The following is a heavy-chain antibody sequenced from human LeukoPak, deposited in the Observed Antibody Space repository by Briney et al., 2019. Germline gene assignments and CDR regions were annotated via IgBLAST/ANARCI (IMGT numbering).Heavy chain of an antibody. V-gene: IGHV4-4*02. CDR3: ARVKPNHSAPLDY. D-gene: IGHD2-8*01. CDR1: GDSIRSGNW. CDR2: IFQSGIT. J-gene: IGHJ4*02. Sequence: SETLSLSCGVSGDSIRSGNWWTWIRQSPDKGLEWIGDIFQSGITNYNPSLKSRITISVDKSKNFFSLIMTSVTVADTAMYFCARVKPNHSAPLDYWGQGLLVIVSS.